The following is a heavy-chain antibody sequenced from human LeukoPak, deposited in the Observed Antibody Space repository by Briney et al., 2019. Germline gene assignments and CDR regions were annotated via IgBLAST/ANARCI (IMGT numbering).Heavy chain of an antibody. CDR3: ARGFDL. Sequence: PSETLSLTCAVYGGSFNGYYWSWIRQPPGKGLEWIGEINHSGSTNYNPSLKSRVTISVDTSKNQFSLKLSSVTAADTAVYYCARGFDLWGRGTLVTVSS. CDR2: INHSGST. J-gene: IGHJ2*01. CDR1: GGSFNGYY. V-gene: IGHV4-34*01.